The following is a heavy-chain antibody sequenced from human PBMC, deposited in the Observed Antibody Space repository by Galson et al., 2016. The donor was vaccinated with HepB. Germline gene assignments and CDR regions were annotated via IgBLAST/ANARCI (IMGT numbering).Heavy chain of an antibody. CDR3: ARGVTGTPYFDF. CDR1: GGSISSYF. D-gene: IGHD2-21*02. CDR2: IYKSGST. J-gene: IGHJ4*02. V-gene: IGHV4-59*01. Sequence: SETLSLTCSLSGGSISSYFWSWIRQPPGKGLEWIGCIYKSGSTNYSPSLNGRVTLSVDTSKNQFSLKLGSVTAADTAVYYCARGVTGTPYFDFWGQGVLVTVSS.